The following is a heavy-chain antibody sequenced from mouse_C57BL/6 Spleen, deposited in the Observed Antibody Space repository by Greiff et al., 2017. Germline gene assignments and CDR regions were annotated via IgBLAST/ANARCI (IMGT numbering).Heavy chain of an antibody. D-gene: IGHD1-1*02. V-gene: IGHV1-64*01. Sequence: QVQLKQPGAELVKPGASVKLSCKASGYTFTSYWMHWVKQRPGQGLEWIGMIHPNSGSTNYNEKFKSKATLTVDKSSSTAYMQLSSLTSEDSAVYYCASGGYYVYAMDYWGQGTSVTVSS. CDR1: GYTFTSYW. CDR2: IHPNSGST. J-gene: IGHJ4*01. CDR3: ASGGYYVYAMDY.